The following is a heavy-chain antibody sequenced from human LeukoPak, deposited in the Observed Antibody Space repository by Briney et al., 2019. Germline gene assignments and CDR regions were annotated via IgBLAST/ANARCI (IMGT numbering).Heavy chain of an antibody. CDR2: ISSSSSYI. D-gene: IGHD6-13*01. CDR1: GFNFSTYT. V-gene: IGHV3-21*01. Sequence: PGGSLRLSCAASGFNFSTYTMNWVRQAPGKGLEWVSSISSSSSYIYYADSVKGRFTISRDNAKNSLYLQMNSLRAEDTAVYYCARVRQQLVRLYYYYYMDVWGKGTTVTVSS. CDR3: ARVRQQLVRLYYYYYMDV. J-gene: IGHJ6*03.